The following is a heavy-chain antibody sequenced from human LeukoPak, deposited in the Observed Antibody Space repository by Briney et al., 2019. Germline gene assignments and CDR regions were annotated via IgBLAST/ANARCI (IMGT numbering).Heavy chain of an antibody. J-gene: IGHJ6*03. CDR1: GGFISASSYF. CDR2: VYYIGGIT. CDR3: AGGSGVIQRDYSSYFMDV. V-gene: IGHV4-39*07. D-gene: IGHD3-3*01. Sequence: SETLFLTCTVSGGFISASSYFWGWVRQPPGQGPECLVHVYYIGGITYYNPSVRSRVSISLDTSKNQISLKLNSVTAADTALYYCAGGSGVIQRDYSSYFMDVWGEGTTVTVSS.